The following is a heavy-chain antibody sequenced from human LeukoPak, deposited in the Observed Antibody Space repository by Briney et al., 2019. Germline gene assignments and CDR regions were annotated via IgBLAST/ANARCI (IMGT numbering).Heavy chain of an antibody. D-gene: IGHD3-10*02. J-gene: IGHJ6*03. CDR1: GFTFSSYE. V-gene: IGHV3-48*03. CDR2: ISSSGSTI. CDR3: AELGITMIGGV. Sequence: GGSLTLSCAASGFTFSSYEKNWVRQPPGKGLEWVSYISSSGSTIYYADSVKGRFTISRVNATNSLYLQMNSLRAEDTAVYYCAELGITMIGGVWGKGTTVTISS.